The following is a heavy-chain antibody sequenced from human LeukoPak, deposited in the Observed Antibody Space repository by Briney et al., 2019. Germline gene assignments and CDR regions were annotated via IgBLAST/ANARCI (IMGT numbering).Heavy chain of an antibody. J-gene: IGHJ5*02. CDR2: IYHSGST. D-gene: IGHD5-18*01. Sequence: SETLSLTCTVSGYSISSGYYWGWIRQPPGKGLEWIGSIYHSGSTYYNPSLKSRVTISVDTSKNQFSLKLSSVTAADTAVYYCAGGGYSYGYDRYNWFDPWGQGTLVTVSS. CDR3: AGGGYSYGYDRYNWFDP. V-gene: IGHV4-38-2*02. CDR1: GYSISSGYY.